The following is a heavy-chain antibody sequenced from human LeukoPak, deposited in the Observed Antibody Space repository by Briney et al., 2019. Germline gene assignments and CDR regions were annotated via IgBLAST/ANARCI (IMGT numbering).Heavy chain of an antibody. D-gene: IGHD6-13*01. CDR3: AKDRGSSSWYGLFAC. CDR2: ISDSGGST. V-gene: IGHV3-23*01. J-gene: IGHJ4*02. CDR1: GFTFSSYA. Sequence: GGSLRLSCAASGFTFSSYAMSWVRQAPGKGLEWVSAISDSGGSTYYADSVKGRFTISRDNSKNTLYLQVNSLRAEDTAVYYCAKDRGSSSWYGLFACWGQGTLVTVSS.